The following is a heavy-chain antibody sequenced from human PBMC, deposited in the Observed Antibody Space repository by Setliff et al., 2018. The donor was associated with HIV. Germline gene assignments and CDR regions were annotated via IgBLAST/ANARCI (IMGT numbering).Heavy chain of an antibody. Sequence: SETLSLTCAVYGGSLSDYSWTWIRQPPGKGLEWIGEINHSRSTSYNQSLESRVMMSVDTSKNQFSLKLTSVTAADTAVFYCARGNTGYSRIWYRNGLTYYYHMDVWAKGTKVTVSS. CDR2: INHSRST. V-gene: IGHV4-34*01. CDR1: GGSLSDYS. D-gene: IGHD6-13*01. J-gene: IGHJ6*03. CDR3: ARGNTGYSRIWYRNGLTYYYHMDV.